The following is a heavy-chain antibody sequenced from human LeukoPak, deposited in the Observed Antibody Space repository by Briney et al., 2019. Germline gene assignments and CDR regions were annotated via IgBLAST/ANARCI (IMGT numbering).Heavy chain of an antibody. CDR3: AKSLGQWPFSNSPFDY. D-gene: IGHD6-19*01. Sequence: GGSLRLSRAASGFTFSSYAMSWVRQAPGKGLEWVSAISGSGGSTYYADSVKGRFTISRDNSKNTLYLQMNSLRAEDTAVYYCAKSLGQWPFSNSPFDYWGQGTLVTVSS. J-gene: IGHJ4*02. CDR2: ISGSGGST. CDR1: GFTFSSYA. V-gene: IGHV3-23*01.